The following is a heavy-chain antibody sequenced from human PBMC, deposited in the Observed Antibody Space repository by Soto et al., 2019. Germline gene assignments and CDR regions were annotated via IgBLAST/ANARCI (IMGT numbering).Heavy chain of an antibody. J-gene: IGHJ6*02. CDR1: GYNFTSYW. CDR2: IYPGDSDT. Sequence: PGESLKISCKGSGYNFTSYWIGWVRQMPVKGLECMGIIYPGDSDTRYSPSFQGQVTISADKSISTAYLQWSSLKASDTAMYYCAGGGVRGVITRTRDYYGMDVWGQGTTVTVSS. D-gene: IGHD3-10*01. V-gene: IGHV5-51*01. CDR3: AGGGVRGVITRTRDYYGMDV.